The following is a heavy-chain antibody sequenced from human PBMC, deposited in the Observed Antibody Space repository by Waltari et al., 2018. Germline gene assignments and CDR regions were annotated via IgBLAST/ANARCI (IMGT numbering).Heavy chain of an antibody. CDR3: ARVPPGPDDY. V-gene: IGHV1-46*01. J-gene: IGHJ4*02. CDR1: GGTFSSYA. CDR2: INPSDGST. Sequence: QVQLVQSGAEVKKPGSSVKVSCKASGGTFSSYAISWVRQAPGQGLEWMGIINPSDGSTSYAQKFQDRVTMTRDTSTSTVYMELSSLRSEDTAVYYCARVPPGPDDYWGQGTLVTVSS.